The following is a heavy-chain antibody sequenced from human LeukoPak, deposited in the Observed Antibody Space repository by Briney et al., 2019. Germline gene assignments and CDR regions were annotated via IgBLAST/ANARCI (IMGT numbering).Heavy chain of an antibody. CDR1: GGSISSGGYY. V-gene: IGHV4-31*03. CDR3: ARSASGGSGVLDY. J-gene: IGHJ4*02. Sequence: PSHTLSLTCTVSGGSISSGGYYWSWIRQHPGRGLEWIGYIYYSGSTYYNPSLKSRVTISVDTSKNQFSLKLSSVTAADTAVYYCARSASGGSGVLDYWGQGTLVTVSS. D-gene: IGHD2-15*01. CDR2: IYYSGST.